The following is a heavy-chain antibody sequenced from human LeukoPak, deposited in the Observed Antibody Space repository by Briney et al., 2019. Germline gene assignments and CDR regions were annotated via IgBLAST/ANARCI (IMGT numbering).Heavy chain of an antibody. CDR1: GFTFSSYA. CDR2: ISYDGSNK. D-gene: IGHD5-18*01. V-gene: IGHV3-30-3*01. J-gene: IGHJ4*02. Sequence: GGSLRLSCAASGFTFSSYAMHWVRQAPGKGLEWVAVISYDGSNKYYADSVKGRFTISRDNSKNTLYLQMNSLRAEDTAVYYCARAQQLWLPYFDYWGQGTLVTVSS. CDR3: ARAQQLWLPYFDY.